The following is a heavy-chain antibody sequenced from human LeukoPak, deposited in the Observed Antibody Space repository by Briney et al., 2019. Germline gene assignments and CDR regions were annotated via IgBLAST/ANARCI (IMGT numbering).Heavy chain of an antibody. CDR3: ARVLDSSGRHFDY. D-gene: IGHD6-19*01. J-gene: IGHJ4*02. V-gene: IGHV3-9*01. CDR2: ISWNSGII. Sequence: GGSLRLSCAASGFTFSSFAMSWVRQAPGKGLEWVSGISWNSGIIGYADSVKGRFTISRDNAKNSLYLQMNSLRAEDTAVYYCARVLDSSGRHFDYWGQGTLVTVSS. CDR1: GFTFSSFA.